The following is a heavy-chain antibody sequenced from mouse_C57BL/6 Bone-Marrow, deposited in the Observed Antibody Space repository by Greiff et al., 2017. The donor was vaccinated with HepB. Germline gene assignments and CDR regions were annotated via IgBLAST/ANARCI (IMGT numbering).Heavy chain of an antibody. CDR1: GFSFTSYG. Sequence: VHVKQSGPGLVQPSQSLSITCTVSGFSFTSYGVHWVRQSPGKGLEWLGVIWSGGSTDYNAAFISRLSISKDNSKSQVFFKMNSLQADDTAIYYCARKGGDYVLFAYWGQGTLVTVYA. V-gene: IGHV2-2*01. J-gene: IGHJ3*01. D-gene: IGHD2-4*01. CDR2: IWSGGST. CDR3: ARKGGDYVLFAY.